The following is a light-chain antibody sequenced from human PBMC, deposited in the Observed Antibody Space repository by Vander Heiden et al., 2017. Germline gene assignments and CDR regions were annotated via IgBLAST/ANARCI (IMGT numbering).Light chain of an antibody. V-gene: IGLV2-14*03. Sequence: QSALTQPASVSESLGQSITISCTGSRSDVGGYNYVSWFQQHPGKAPRLIIYDVNNRPSGVSNRFSGSKSGNTASLTISGLQAEDEAHYYCSSYTGGSTLYVFGTGTKVTVL. CDR1: RSDVGGYNY. CDR2: DVN. CDR3: SSYTGGSTLYV. J-gene: IGLJ1*01.